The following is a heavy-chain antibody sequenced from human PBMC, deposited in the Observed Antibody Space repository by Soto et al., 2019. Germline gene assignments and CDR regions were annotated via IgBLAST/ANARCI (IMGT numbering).Heavy chain of an antibody. CDR3: ARAHEGNYFDY. J-gene: IGHJ4*02. CDR2: ISYDGSNK. V-gene: IGHV3-30-3*01. CDR1: GFTFSRYA. D-gene: IGHD3-10*01. Sequence: GYLRLHRPASGFTFSRYAMHWVRQAPGKGLEWVAVISYDGSNKYYADSVKGRFTISRDNSKNTLYLQMNSLSAEDTAVYYCARAHEGNYFDYWGQGTLVTVS.